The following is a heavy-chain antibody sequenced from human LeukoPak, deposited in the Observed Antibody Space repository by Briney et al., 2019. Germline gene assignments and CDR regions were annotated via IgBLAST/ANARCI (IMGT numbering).Heavy chain of an antibody. CDR2: IYHSGST. CDR1: GYSISSGYY. V-gene: IGHV4-38-2*01. D-gene: IGHD3-22*01. Sequence: SSETLSLTCAVSGYSISSGYYWGWIRQPPGKGLEWIGSIYHSGSTYYNPSLKSRVTISVDTSKNQFSLKLSSVTAADTAVYYCAKEMHYYDSSGYSNPDPPYNWFEPWGQGTLVTVSS. J-gene: IGHJ5*02. CDR3: AKEMHYYDSSGYSNPDPPYNWFEP.